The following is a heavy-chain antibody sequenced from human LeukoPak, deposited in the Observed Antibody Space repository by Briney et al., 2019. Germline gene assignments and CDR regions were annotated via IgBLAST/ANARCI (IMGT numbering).Heavy chain of an antibody. CDR3: ARTSSSWL. Sequence: SETLSLTCTVSGASINNYYWSWIRQPPGKVLEWIGCIYDSGSTDYNPSLKSRVTISVDTSKNQFSLKLSSVTAADTAMYYCARTSSSWLWGQGTLVTVSS. D-gene: IGHD6-13*01. J-gene: IGHJ4*02. CDR2: IYDSGST. CDR1: GASINNYY. V-gene: IGHV4-59*01.